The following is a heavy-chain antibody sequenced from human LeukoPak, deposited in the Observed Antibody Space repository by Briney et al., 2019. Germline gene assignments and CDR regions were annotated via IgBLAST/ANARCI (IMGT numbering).Heavy chain of an antibody. J-gene: IGHJ5*02. D-gene: IGHD3-10*01. V-gene: IGHV1-24*01. CDR1: GYTLTELS. CDR3: ATEGRSGSYGWFDP. Sequence: ASVKVSCKVSGYTLTELSMHWVRQAPGKGLEWMGGFDPEDGKTIYAQKFQGRVTMTEDTSTDTAYMELSSLRSEDTAVYYCATEGRSGSYGWFDPWGQGTLVTVSS. CDR2: FDPEDGKT.